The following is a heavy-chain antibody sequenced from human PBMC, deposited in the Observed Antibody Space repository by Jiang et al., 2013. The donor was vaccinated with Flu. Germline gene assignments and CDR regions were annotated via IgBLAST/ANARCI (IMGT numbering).Heavy chain of an antibody. CDR2: ISYDGSKK. V-gene: IGHV3-30*18. J-gene: IGHJ4*02. CDR3: AKDREEWIVRYYFDF. CDR1: GFTFSIYG. Sequence: QLVESGGGVVQPGRSLRLSCAASGFTFSIYGMHWVRQAPGKGLEWVAVISYDGSKKYYADSVKGRFTISRDNSKNTLYLQMNSPRAEDTALYYCAKDREEWIVRYYFDFWGQGTLVTVSS. D-gene: IGHD2/OR15-2a*01.